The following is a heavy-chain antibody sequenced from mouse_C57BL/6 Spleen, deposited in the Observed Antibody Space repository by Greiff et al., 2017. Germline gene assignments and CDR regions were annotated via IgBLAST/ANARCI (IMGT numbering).Heavy chain of an antibody. D-gene: IGHD2-4*01. CDR3: ARFYDYDGEAWFAY. Sequence: EVQLVESGGGLVQPGGSLSLSCAASGFTFTDYYMSWVRQPPGKALEWLGFIRNKANGYTTEYSASVKGRFTISRDNSQSILYLQMNALGAEDSAPYFCARFYDYDGEAWFAYWGQGTLVTVSA. V-gene: IGHV7-3*01. J-gene: IGHJ3*01. CDR2: IRNKANGYTT. CDR1: GFTFTDYY.